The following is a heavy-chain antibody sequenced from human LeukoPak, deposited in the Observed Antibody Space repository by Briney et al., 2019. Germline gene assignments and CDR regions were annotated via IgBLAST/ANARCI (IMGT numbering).Heavy chain of an antibody. V-gene: IGHV1-18*01. CDR1: GYTFTSYG. D-gene: IGHD4-17*01. CDR3: ARVDYGDYVYYYYYMDV. CDR2: ISAYNGNT. J-gene: IGHJ6*03. Sequence: ASVKVSCKASGYTFTSYGISWVRQAPGQGLEWMGWISAYNGNTNYAQKLQGRVTMTTDTSTSTAYMELRSLRSDDTAVYYCARVDYGDYVYYYYYMDVWGKGTTVTVSS.